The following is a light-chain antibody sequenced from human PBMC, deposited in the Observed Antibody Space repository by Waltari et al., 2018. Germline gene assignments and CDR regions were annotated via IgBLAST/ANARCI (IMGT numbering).Light chain of an antibody. CDR2: DAS. Sequence: EIVLTQSPGTLSLSPGERATLSCRASQSVSRTLAWYQQKPGQAPRLLIYDASIRATGIPDRVRGSGSGTDFSLTISRLEPGDFAVYYCQKYGTLPATFGQGTTVEIK. V-gene: IGKV3-20*01. CDR1: QSVSRT. CDR3: QKYGTLPAT. J-gene: IGKJ1*01.